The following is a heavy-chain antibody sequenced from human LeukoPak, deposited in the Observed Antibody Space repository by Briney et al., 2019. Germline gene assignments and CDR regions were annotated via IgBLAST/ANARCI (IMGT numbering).Heavy chain of an antibody. V-gene: IGHV3-23*01. CDR1: SGFA. D-gene: IGHD6-19*01. CDR3: AKGHRSSSSFFDS. CDR2: INGRGDDT. Sequence: GGSLRLSCAAFSGFAMSGVRQAPGRGLEWVSAINGRGDDTYYPDSLKGRFTISRDNSNITLYLQMNSLRAEDTAVYYCAKGHRSSSSFFDSWGQGILVTVSS. J-gene: IGHJ4*02.